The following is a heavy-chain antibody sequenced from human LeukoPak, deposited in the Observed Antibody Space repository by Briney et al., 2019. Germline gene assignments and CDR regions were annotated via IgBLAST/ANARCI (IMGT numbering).Heavy chain of an antibody. D-gene: IGHD3-22*01. V-gene: IGHV1-8*01. Sequence: ASVKVSCKASGYTFTSYDINGVRQATGQGREGMGWMNPNSGNTGYAQKFQGRVTMTRNTSISTAYMELSSLRSEDTAVYYCARGLMTYYYDSSGYNFDYWGQGTLVTVSS. J-gene: IGHJ4*02. CDR3: ARGLMTYYYDSSGYNFDY. CDR1: GYTFTSYD. CDR2: MNPNSGNT.